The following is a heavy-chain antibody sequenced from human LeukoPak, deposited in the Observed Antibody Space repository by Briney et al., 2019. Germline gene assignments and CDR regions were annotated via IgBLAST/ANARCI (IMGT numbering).Heavy chain of an antibody. CDR2: TYYRSKWYN. CDR1: GDSVSSNSAA. V-gene: IGHV6-1*01. D-gene: IGHD5-12*01. CDR3: ARVSVGYSGYDRIDAFDI. J-gene: IGHJ3*02. Sequence: SQTLSLTCAISGDSVSSNSAAWNWIRQSPSRGLEWLGRTYYRSKWYNDYAVSVKSRITINPDTSKNQFSLQLNSVTPEDTAVYYCARVSVGYSGYDRIDAFDIWGQGTMVTVSS.